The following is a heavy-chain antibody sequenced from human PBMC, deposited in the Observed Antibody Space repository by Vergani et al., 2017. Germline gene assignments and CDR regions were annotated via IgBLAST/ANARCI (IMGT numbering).Heavy chain of an antibody. J-gene: IGHJ4*02. CDR2: ISGSGGST. V-gene: IGHV3-23*01. D-gene: IGHD3-10*01. CDR1: GFTFSSYA. Sequence: EVQLLESGGGLVQPGGSLRLSCAASGFTFSSYAMRWVRQAPGKGREWVSAISGSGGSTYYADSVKGRFTISRDNSKNTLYLQMNSLRAEDTAVYYCAKYGFGELLENPNTRWGQGTLVTVS. CDR3: AKYGFGELLENPNTR.